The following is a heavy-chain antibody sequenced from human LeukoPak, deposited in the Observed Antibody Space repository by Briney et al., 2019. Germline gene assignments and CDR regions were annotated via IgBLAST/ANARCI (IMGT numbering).Heavy chain of an antibody. CDR3: AREDTGVAFDI. CDR1: GFTFSSYG. CDR2: ISYDGSNK. D-gene: IGHD2-8*01. Sequence: GGSLRLSCAASGFTFSSYGMHWVRQAPGKGLEWVAVISYDGSNKYYGDSVKGRFTISRDNSKNTLYLQMNSLRAENTAVYYCAREDTGVAFDIWGQGTTVTV. J-gene: IGHJ3*02. V-gene: IGHV3-30*03.